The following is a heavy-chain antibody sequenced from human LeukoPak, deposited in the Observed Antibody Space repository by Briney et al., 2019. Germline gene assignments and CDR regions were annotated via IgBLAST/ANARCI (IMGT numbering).Heavy chain of an antibody. CDR2: ISAYNGNT. D-gene: IGHD3-22*01. V-gene: IGHV1-18*01. J-gene: IGHJ4*02. CDR3: ARDLSNYYDSSGYYFDY. Sequence: GASVKVSCKASGYTFTSYGISWVRQAPGQGLEWMGWISAYNGNTNYAQKLQGRVTMTTDTSTSTAYMELRSLRSDDTAVYYCARDLSNYYDSSGYYFDYWGQGTLVTVSS. CDR1: GYTFTSYG.